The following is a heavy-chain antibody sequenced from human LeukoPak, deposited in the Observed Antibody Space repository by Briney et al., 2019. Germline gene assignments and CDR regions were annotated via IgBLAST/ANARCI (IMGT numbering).Heavy chain of an antibody. V-gene: IGHV4-61*02. Sequence: PSETLSLTCTVSGGSISSGSYYWSWIRQPAGKGLEWIGRIYTSGSTSYNPSLKSRVTISVDTSKNQFSLKLSSVTAADTAVYYCAYTLAGYDAFDIWGQGTMVTVSS. CDR1: GGSISSGSYY. J-gene: IGHJ3*02. CDR3: AYTLAGYDAFDI. CDR2: IYTSGST. D-gene: IGHD6-19*01.